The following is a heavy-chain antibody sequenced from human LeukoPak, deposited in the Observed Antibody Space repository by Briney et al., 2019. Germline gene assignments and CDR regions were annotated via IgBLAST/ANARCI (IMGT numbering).Heavy chain of an antibody. CDR3: VVVVVAAINWFDP. J-gene: IGHJ5*02. CDR1: GFTFSSYS. V-gene: IGHV3-21*01. D-gene: IGHD2-15*01. Sequence: PGGSLRLSCAASGFTFSSYSMNWVRQAPGKGLEWVSSISSSSSYIYYADSVKGRFTIHRDNAKNSLYLQMNSLRAEDTAVYYCVVVVVAAINWFDPWGQGTLVTVSS. CDR2: ISSSSSYI.